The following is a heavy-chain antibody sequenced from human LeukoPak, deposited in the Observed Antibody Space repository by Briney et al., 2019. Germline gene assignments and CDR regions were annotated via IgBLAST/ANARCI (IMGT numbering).Heavy chain of an antibody. CDR3: ARPHFWDDSEVFDY. CDR2: ISAYNGNT. D-gene: IGHD3-3*02. CDR1: GYTFTSYG. V-gene: IGHV1-18*01. Sequence: ASVKVSCKASGYTFTSYGISWVRQAPGQGLEWMGWISAYNGNTNYAQKLQGRVTMTTDTSTSTAYMELRSLRSDDTAVYYRARPHFWDDSEVFDYWGQGTLVTVSS. J-gene: IGHJ4*02.